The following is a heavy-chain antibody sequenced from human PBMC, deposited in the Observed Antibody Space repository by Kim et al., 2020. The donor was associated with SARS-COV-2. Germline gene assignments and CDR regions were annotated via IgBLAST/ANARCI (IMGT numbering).Heavy chain of an antibody. CDR1: GFTFSSYA. D-gene: IGHD6-6*01. J-gene: IGHJ5*02. V-gene: IGHV3-23*01. Sequence: GGSLRLSCAGSGFTFSSYAMSWVRQAPGKGLEWVSSISGGGATTYYADSVKGRFTISRDNSKNTLYLQMDRLRAEDTAVYYCATWVEAGRPNTLRWFDP. CDR3: ATWVEAGRPNTLRWFDP. CDR2: ISGGGATT.